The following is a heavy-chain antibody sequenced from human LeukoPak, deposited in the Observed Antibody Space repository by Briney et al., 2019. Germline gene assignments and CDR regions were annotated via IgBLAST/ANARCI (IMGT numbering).Heavy chain of an antibody. Sequence: GRSLRLSCAASGFTFSSYGMHWVRQAPGKGLEWVAVIWYDGSNKYYADSVKGLFTISRDSSKNTLYLQMNSLRAEDTAVYYCARVGCSGGSCPHHRDYFDYWGQGTLVTVSS. V-gene: IGHV3-33*01. D-gene: IGHD2-15*01. CDR2: IWYDGSNK. CDR3: ARVGCSGGSCPHHRDYFDY. J-gene: IGHJ4*02. CDR1: GFTFSSYG.